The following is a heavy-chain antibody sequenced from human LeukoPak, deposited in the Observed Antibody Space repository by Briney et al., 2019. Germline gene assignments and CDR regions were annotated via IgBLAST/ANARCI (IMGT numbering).Heavy chain of an antibody. V-gene: IGHV4-59*01. CDR2: MYYSGST. CDR1: GGSISGYY. CDR3: ARSGSGSGSYYNSAYYYYGMDV. Sequence: SETLSLTCTVSGGSISGYYWSWIRQPPGKGLEWIGYMYYSGSTIYNPSLKSRVTISVDMSQNQFSLKLSSVTAADTAVYYCARSGSGSGSYYNSAYYYYGMDVWGQGTTVTVSS. D-gene: IGHD3-10*01. J-gene: IGHJ6*02.